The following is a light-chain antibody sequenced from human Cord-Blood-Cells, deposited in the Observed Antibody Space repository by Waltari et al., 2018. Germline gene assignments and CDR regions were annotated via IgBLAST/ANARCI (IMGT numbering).Light chain of an antibody. Sequence: QSALTQPASVSGSPGQSITISCTGTSSDVGGYNYVSWYQQHPGKAPKLMIYDVSNRPSGVSNRFSGSNAGNTASLTISGLQAEDEADYYCSSYTSSITRAVVFGGGTKLTVL. CDR2: DVS. CDR3: SSYTSSITRAVV. V-gene: IGLV2-14*01. CDR1: SSDVGGYNY. J-gene: IGLJ2*01.